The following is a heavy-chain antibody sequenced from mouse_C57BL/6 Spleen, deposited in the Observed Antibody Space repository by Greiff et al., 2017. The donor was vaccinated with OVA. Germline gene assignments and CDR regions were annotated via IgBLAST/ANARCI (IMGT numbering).Heavy chain of an antibody. Sequence: QVTLKVSGPGILQSSQTLSLTCSFSGFSLSTSGMAVIWIRQPSGKGLEWLARICWDDDNRSNPSLKRRLTISKDTYRNQVFLKLTSVDTADTATYYCARDYYGRSYGFDYWGQGTTLTVAS. J-gene: IGHJ2*01. CDR1: GFSLSTSGMA. CDR3: ARDYYGRSYGFDY. CDR2: ICWDDDN. V-gene: IGHV8-12*01. D-gene: IGHD1-1*01.